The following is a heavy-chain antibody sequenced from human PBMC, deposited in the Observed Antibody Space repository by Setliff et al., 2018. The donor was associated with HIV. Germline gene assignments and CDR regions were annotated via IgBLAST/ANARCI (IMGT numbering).Heavy chain of an antibody. CDR1: GFSFSSYW. CDR3: TNDEVGFPRITFIKVIVRV. V-gene: IGHV3-74*01. D-gene: IGHD3-16*02. CDR2: TNEDGSTT. Sequence: GGSLRLSCAASGFSFSSYWMHWVRQGPGEGLVWVSRTNEDGSTTNYADSVKGRFTISRDNARNTLYLHMSSLRVEDTAVYYCTNDEVGFPRITFIKVIVRVWGKGTTVTVSS. J-gene: IGHJ6*04.